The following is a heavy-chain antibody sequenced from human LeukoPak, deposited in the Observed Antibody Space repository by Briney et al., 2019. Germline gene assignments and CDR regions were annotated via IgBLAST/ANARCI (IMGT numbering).Heavy chain of an antibody. V-gene: IGHV3-7*01. CDR1: GFTFSNYW. CDR3: WRSDY. CDR2: MNQDGSEK. Sequence: GGSLRLSCAASGFTFSNYWMHWVRQAPGKGLEWVANMNQDGSEKYYVDSMKGRFTISRDNAKNTLYLQMNSLRAEDTAIYYCWRSDYWGQGTLVTVSS. J-gene: IGHJ4*02.